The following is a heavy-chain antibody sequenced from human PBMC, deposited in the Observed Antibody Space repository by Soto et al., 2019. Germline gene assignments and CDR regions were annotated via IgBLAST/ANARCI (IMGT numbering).Heavy chain of an antibody. CDR2: IYYSGST. D-gene: IGHD2-2*01. Sequence: QVQLQESGPGLVKPSETLSLTCTVSGGSISSYYWSWIRQPPGKGLEWIGYIYYSGSTNYNPSLKSRATISLDTSKNQFSRKLSSVTAADTAVYYCARQGPASILNTWFDPWGQGTLVTVSS. J-gene: IGHJ5*02. V-gene: IGHV4-59*01. CDR1: GGSISSYY. CDR3: ARQGPASILNTWFDP.